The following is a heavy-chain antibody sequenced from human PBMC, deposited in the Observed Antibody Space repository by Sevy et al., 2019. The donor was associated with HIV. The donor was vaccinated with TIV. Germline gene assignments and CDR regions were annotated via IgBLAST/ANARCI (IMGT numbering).Heavy chain of an antibody. D-gene: IGHD3-3*01. CDR2: INPNSGDT. Sequence: ASVKVSCKASAYTFTVYYMYWVRQAPGQGLEWMGWINPNSGDTNYAQKFQARVTMTSDTSISTAYMELSRLASDDTAVYYCARGVTIFGVDYYFQHWGQGTLVTVSS. J-gene: IGHJ1*01. CDR1: AYTFTVYY. V-gene: IGHV1-2*02. CDR3: ARGVTIFGVDYYFQH.